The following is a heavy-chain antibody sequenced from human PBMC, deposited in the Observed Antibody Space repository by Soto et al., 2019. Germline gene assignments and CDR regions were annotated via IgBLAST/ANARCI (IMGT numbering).Heavy chain of an antibody. D-gene: IGHD2-21*02. Sequence: PSETLSLTCTVSGGSISRYYWSWIRQPPGKGLEWIGYMYNTGSTVYNPPFKSRVTISVDTSKNQFSLKLNSVTAADTAVYYCARDLFCYCGTDCYPLDVWGQGTTVTVSS. CDR1: GGSISRYY. J-gene: IGHJ6*02. V-gene: IGHV4-59*01. CDR3: ARDLFCYCGTDCYPLDV. CDR2: MYNTGST.